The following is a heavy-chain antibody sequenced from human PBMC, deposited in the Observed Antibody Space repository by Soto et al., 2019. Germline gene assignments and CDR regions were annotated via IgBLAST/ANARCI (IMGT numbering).Heavy chain of an antibody. CDR3: ARMATIRVVGYYYDGLDV. CDR2: ISYDGSNK. D-gene: IGHD5-12*01. Sequence: QVQLVESGGGVVQPGRSLRLSCAASGFTFSSYGMHWVRQAPGKGLEWVAVISYDGSNKYYADSVKGRFTISRDNSKNTXVLQMNSLRAEDTDVYYCARMATIRVVGYYYDGLDVWGQGTTVTVSS. J-gene: IGHJ6*02. V-gene: IGHV3-30*03. CDR1: GFTFSSYG.